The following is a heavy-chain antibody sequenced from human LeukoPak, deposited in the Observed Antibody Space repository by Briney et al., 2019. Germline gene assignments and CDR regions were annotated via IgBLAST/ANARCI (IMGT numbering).Heavy chain of an antibody. Sequence: ASAKVSCKASGYSFTSHYMHWVRQAPGQGLEWLGLINPSGSSTLYAQKSQGRVTMTRDMSTTTDYMELSSLRSEDTAVYYCARDNSVGDIAWWFDPWGQGTLVTVSS. D-gene: IGHD3-16*02. J-gene: IGHJ5*02. V-gene: IGHV1-46*01. CDR3: ARDNSVGDIAWWFDP. CDR1: GYSFTSHY. CDR2: INPSGSST.